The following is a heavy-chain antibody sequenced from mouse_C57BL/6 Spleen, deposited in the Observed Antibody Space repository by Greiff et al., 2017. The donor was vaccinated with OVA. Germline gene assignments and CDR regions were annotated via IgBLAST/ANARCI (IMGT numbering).Heavy chain of an antibody. CDR2: ISSGGSYS. CDR1: GFTFSSYG. J-gene: IGHJ1*03. Sequence: DVMLVESGGDLVKPGGSLKLSCAASGFTFSSYGMSWVRQTPDKRLEWVATISSGGSYSYYPDSVKGRFPISRDNAKNTLYLQMSSLKSEDTAMYYCARHGGTTVVAHWYFDVWGTGTTVTVSS. CDR3: ARHGGTTVVAHWYFDV. D-gene: IGHD1-1*01. V-gene: IGHV5-6*02.